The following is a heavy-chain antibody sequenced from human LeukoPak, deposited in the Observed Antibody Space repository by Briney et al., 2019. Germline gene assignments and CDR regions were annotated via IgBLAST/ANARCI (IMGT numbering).Heavy chain of an antibody. V-gene: IGHV4-39*01. J-gene: IGHJ3*02. CDR3: ARFRTKGWLSDADNS. CDR1: GGSISSSSYY. D-gene: IGHD3-22*01. Sequence: SETLSLTCTVSGGSISSSSYYWGWIRQPPGKGLEWIGSIYYSGSTYSNPSLKSRVTISVATSQNQFTLPLCSVTAPHTTVYDCARFRTKGWLSDADNSWFQGTMVADYS. CDR2: IYYSGST.